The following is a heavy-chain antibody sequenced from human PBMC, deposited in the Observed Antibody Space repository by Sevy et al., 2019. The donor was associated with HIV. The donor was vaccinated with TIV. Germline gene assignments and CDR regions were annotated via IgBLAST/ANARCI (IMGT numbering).Heavy chain of an antibody. CDR2: FDPEDGET. Sequence: ASVKVSCKVSGYTLTELSMHWVRQAPGKGLEWMGGFDPEDGETIYAQKFQGRVTMTEDTSTDTAYMELSSLRSEDMAVYYCATEGPTFGGVIVSRRFDPWGQGTLVTVSS. V-gene: IGHV1-24*01. J-gene: IGHJ5*02. CDR1: GYTLTELS. D-gene: IGHD3-16*02. CDR3: ATEGPTFGGVIVSRRFDP.